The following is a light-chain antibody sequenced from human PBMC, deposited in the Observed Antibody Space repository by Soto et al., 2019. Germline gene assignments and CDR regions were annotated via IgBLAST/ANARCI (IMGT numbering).Light chain of an antibody. CDR3: QQYRSSPRT. CDR2: AAS. Sequence: EIVLTQSPGTLSLSPGERATLSCRASQSVSSYLAWYQQKPGQAPRLLIYAASSRATGIPDRFSGSGSGTDFTLTISRLEPEDFAVYYCQQYRSSPRTFGPGTEVDIQ. J-gene: IGKJ3*01. CDR1: QSVSSY. V-gene: IGKV3-20*01.